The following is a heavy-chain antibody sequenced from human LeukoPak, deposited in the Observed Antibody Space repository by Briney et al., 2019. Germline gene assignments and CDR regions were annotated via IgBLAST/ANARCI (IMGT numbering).Heavy chain of an antibody. CDR3: ARELRDYYDSSGYGLDY. D-gene: IGHD3-22*01. V-gene: IGHV3-48*02. J-gene: IGHJ4*02. Sequence: GGSLRLSCAASGFTVSSNYMSWVRQAPGKGLEWVSYISSSSSTIYYADSVKGRFTISRDNAKNSPYLQMNSLRDEDTAVYYCARELRDYYDSSGYGLDYWGQGTLVTVSS. CDR2: ISSSSSTI. CDR1: GFTVSSNY.